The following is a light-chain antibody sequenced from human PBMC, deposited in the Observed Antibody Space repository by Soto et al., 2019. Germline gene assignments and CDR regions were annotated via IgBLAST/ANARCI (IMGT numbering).Light chain of an antibody. Sequence: EIVVTQSPATLSLSPVERDTISCSPSQSVSSNLAWYQQKPGQAPRLLIYGASTRATGIPARFSGSGSGTEFTLTISSLQSEDFAVYYCQQYNNWPPITFGQGTRLEIK. V-gene: IGKV3-15*01. CDR3: QQYNNWPPIT. J-gene: IGKJ5*01. CDR2: GAS. CDR1: QSVSSN.